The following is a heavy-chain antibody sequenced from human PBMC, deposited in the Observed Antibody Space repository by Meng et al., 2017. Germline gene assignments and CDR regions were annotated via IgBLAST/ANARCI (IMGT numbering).Heavy chain of an antibody. Sequence: GESLKISCAASGFTFSSYSMNWVRQAPGKGLEWVGRIKSKTDGGTTDYAAPVKGRFTISRDDSKNTLYLQMNSLKTEDTAVYYCTTGIAMVRGVIISDHWGQGTLVTVSS. D-gene: IGHD3-10*01. J-gene: IGHJ4*02. CDR3: TTGIAMVRGVIISDH. V-gene: IGHV3-15*01. CDR1: GFTFSSYS. CDR2: IKSKTDGGTT.